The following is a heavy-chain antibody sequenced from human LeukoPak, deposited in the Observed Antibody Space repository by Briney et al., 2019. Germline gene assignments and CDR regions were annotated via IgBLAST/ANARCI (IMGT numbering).Heavy chain of an antibody. Sequence: PGGSLRLSCAASGFTFSSYEMNSVRQAPGKGLEWVSAISGSGGSTYYADSVKGRFTISRDNSKNTLYLQMNSLRAEDTAVYYCAKRHYGSGSSVLDYMDVWGKGTTVTVSS. CDR2: ISGSGGST. D-gene: IGHD3-10*01. J-gene: IGHJ6*03. CDR1: GFTFSSYE. V-gene: IGHV3-23*01. CDR3: AKRHYGSGSSVLDYMDV.